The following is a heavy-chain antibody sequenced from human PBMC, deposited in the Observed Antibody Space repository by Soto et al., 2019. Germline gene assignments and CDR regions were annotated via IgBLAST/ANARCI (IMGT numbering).Heavy chain of an antibody. CDR2: INHSGST. V-gene: IGHV4-34*01. CDR3: ARQLGGTTGYFDY. CDR1: GGSFSGYY. Sequence: SETLSLTCAVYGGSFSGYYWSWIRQPPGKGLEWIGEINHSGSTNYNPSLKSRVTISVDTSKNQFSLKLSSVTAADTAVYYCARQLGGTTGYFDYWGQGTLVTVSS. D-gene: IGHD1-7*01. J-gene: IGHJ4*02.